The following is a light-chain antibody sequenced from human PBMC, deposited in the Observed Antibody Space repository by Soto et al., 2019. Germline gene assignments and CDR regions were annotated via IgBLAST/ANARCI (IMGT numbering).Light chain of an antibody. CDR2: EVS. CDR1: SSDVGGYNL. Sequence: QSALTQPASVSGSPGQSITISCTGTSSDVGGYNLVSWYQQHPGKAPKLMIYEVSNRPSGVSNRFSGSKSGNTASLTISGLQAEDEAHYYCCSYTSSSTLWVFGGGTQLTVL. V-gene: IGLV2-14*03. J-gene: IGLJ2*01. CDR3: CSYTSSSTLWV.